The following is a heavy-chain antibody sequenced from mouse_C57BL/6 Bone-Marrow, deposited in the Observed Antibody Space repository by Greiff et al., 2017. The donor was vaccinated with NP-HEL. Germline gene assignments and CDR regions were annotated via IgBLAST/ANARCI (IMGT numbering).Heavy chain of an antibody. Sequence: DVQLVESEGGLVQPGSSMKLSCTASGFTFSDYYMAWVRQVPEKGLEWVANINYDGSSTYYLDSLKSRFIISRDNAKNILYLQMSSLKSEDTATYYCARGYDGYYGFAYWGQGTLVTVSA. J-gene: IGHJ3*01. CDR3: ARGYDGYYGFAY. CDR2: INYDGSST. V-gene: IGHV5-16*01. D-gene: IGHD2-3*01. CDR1: GFTFSDYY.